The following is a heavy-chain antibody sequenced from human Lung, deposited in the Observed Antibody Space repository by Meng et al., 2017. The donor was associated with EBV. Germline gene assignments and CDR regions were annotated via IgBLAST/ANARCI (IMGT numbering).Heavy chain of an antibody. CDR2: ISVSGSHI. V-gene: IGHV3-21*06. J-gene: IGHJ5*02. CDR3: VVRDASGWAGGA. D-gene: IGHD6-19*01. CDR1: GFTFRGYS. Sequence: EVRLVVSGGXLVKQGGSLRLSCVTSGFTFRGYSFNWVRQAPGKGLEWVSSISVSGSHIYYSDSVKGRFTISRDNAKNSLYLHMNSLTFEDTAVYYCVVRDASGWAGGAWGQGTLATVAS.